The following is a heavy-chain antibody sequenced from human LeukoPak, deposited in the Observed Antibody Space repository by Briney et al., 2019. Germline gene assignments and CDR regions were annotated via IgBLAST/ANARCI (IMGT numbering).Heavy chain of an antibody. CDR2: ISAYNGNT. Sequence: ASVKVSCKASGYTFTSYGISWVRQAPGQGLEWMGWISAYNGNTNYAQKLQGRVTMTTDTSTSTAYMELRSLRSDDTAVYYCARRINDGYCSGGSYYRGWRYYGMDVWGQGTTVTVSS. D-gene: IGHD2-15*01. CDR3: ARRINDGYCSGGSYYRGWRYYGMDV. J-gene: IGHJ6*02. CDR1: GYTFTSYG. V-gene: IGHV1-18*01.